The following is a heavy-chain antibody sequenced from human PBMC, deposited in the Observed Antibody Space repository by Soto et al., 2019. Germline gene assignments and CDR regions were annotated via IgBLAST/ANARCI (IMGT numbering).Heavy chain of an antibody. J-gene: IGHJ5*02. V-gene: IGHV1-3*01. CDR3: ARDRIYDILTGYYGFGWFDP. CDR2: INAGNGNT. D-gene: IGHD3-9*01. CDR1: GYTFTSYA. Sequence: ASVKVSCKASGYTFTSYAMHWVRQAPGQRLEWMGWINAGNGNTKYSQKFQGRVTITRDTSASTAYMELNSLRAEDTAVYYCARDRIYDILTGYYGFGWFDPWGQGTLVTVSS.